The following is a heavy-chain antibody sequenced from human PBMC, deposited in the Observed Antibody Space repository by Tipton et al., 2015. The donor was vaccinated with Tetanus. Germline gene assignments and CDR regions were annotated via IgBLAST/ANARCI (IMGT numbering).Heavy chain of an antibody. J-gene: IGHJ4*02. D-gene: IGHD3-10*01. CDR3: ARDQARGVRGWNYFDY. CDR1: GGSISSGGYY. CDR2: IYFSGST. Sequence: LVKPTQTLSLTCTVSGGSISSGGYYWSWIRQHPGKGLEWIGDIYFSGSTYYNPSLKSRVTISVDTSKNQFSLKLNSVTAADTAVYYCARDQARGVRGWNYFDYWGQGILVTVSS. V-gene: IGHV4-31*03.